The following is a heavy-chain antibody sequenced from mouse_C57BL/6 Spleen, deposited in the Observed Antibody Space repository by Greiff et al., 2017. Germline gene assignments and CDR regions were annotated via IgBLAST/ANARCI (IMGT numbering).Heavy chain of an antibody. CDR2: IYPSDSET. D-gene: IGHD1-1*01. J-gene: IGHJ3*01. V-gene: IGHV1-61*01. CDR3: AREGDYYGSWFAY. CDR1: GYTFTSYW. Sequence: VQLQQSGAELVRPGSSVKLSCKASGYTFTSYWMDWVKQRPGQGLEWIGNIYPSDSETHYNQKFKDKATLTVDKSSSTAYMQLSSLTSEDSAVYYCAREGDYYGSWFAYWGQGTLVTVSA.